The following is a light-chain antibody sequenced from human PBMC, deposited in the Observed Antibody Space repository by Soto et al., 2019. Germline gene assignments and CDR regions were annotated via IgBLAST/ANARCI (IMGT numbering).Light chain of an antibody. CDR1: QSVGSR. V-gene: IGKV3-20*01. CDR2: GEX. J-gene: IGKJ1*01. CDR3: QQYGSSPRWT. Sequence: EIVVPHAPEALSLSPGRRSTRSCRAAQSVGSRLALYQHKTGQAPRILXXGEXSRATGIPERFSGSGSGRDFTLTISRLEPEEFAVYYCQQYGSSPRWTFGQGTKVDIK.